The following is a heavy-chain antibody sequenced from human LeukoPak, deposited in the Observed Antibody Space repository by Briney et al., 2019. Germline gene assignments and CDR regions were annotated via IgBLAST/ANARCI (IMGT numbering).Heavy chain of an antibody. Sequence: ASVKVSCKASGYTLTSNGISWVRQAPGQGLEWMGWINTYNGNTNYAQNLQGRVTITTDTSTSTAYMELRSMRSDETAVYYCARQAGGYSSGWYQLHFVYWGQGTRVTVSS. CDR3: ARQAGGYSSGWYQLHFVY. CDR1: GYTLTSNG. J-gene: IGHJ4*02. D-gene: IGHD6-19*01. CDR2: INTYNGNT. V-gene: IGHV1-18*04.